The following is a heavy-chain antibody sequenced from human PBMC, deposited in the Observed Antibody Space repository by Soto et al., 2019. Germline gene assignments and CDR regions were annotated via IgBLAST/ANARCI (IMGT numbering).Heavy chain of an antibody. CDR2: INPNNGNT. CDR1: GYTFTRYG. Sequence: ASVQVSCKASGYTFTRYGISWVRQAPGQGLEWMGWINPNNGNTNYAQNLQDRVTMTTDTSTSTAYMELRSLRSDDTAVYYCARDVLSGRGYFLHWGQGTLVTVSS. V-gene: IGHV1-18*01. CDR3: ARDVLSGRGYFLH. D-gene: IGHD3-10*01. J-gene: IGHJ1*01.